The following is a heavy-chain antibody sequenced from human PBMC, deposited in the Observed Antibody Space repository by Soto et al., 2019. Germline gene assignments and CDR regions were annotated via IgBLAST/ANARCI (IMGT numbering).Heavy chain of an antibody. D-gene: IGHD2-15*01. V-gene: IGHV4-39*01. J-gene: IGHJ6*02. CDR3: ARQGAGYCSGGAWCYYYGMDV. CDR1: GGSISSSSYY. Sequence: SETLSLTCTVSGGSISSSSYYWGWIRQPPGKGLEWIGSIYYSGSTYYNPSLKSRVTISVDTSKNQFSLKLSSVTAADTAVYYCARQGAGYCSGGAWCYYYGMDVWGQGTTDTVSS. CDR2: IYYSGST.